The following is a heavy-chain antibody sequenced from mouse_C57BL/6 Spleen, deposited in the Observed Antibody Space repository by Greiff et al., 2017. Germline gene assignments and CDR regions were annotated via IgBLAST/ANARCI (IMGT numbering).Heavy chain of an antibody. CDR2: ILPGSGST. Sequence: VQLQQPGAELMKPGASVKLSCKATGYTFTGYWIAWVKQRPGHGLEWIGDILPGSGSTNYNEKFKGKATITAETSSNTAYMQLSRLTTEDSAIYYCARGGTAQALDYWGQGTTLTVSS. J-gene: IGHJ2*01. V-gene: IGHV1-9*01. CDR1: GYTFTGYW. CDR3: ARGGTAQALDY. D-gene: IGHD3-2*02.